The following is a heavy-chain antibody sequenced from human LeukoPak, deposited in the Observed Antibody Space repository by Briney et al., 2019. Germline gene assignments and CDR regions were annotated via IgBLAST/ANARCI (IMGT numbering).Heavy chain of an antibody. J-gene: IGHJ6*03. CDR2: IYSGGST. CDR1: GFTVSSNY. Sequence: GGSLRLSCAASGFTVSSNYMSWVRQAPGKGLEWVSVIYSGGSTYYADSVKGRFTISRDNSKNTLYLQMNSLRAGDTAVYYCAKYYYDSSGYYPYYYYYMDVWGKGTTVTVSS. CDR3: AKYYYDSSGYYPYYYYYMDV. D-gene: IGHD3-22*01. V-gene: IGHV3-66*02.